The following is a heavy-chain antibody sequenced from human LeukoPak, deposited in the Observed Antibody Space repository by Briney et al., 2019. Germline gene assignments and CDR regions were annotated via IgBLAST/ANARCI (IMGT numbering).Heavy chain of an antibody. CDR2: IYSGGST. Sequence: GSLRLSCAASGFTVSSNYMSWVRHAPGKGLEWVSTIYSGGSTNYADSVKGRFTLSGDNSQNTLYLQMNSLRAEDTAVYYCASGINFDYWGQGTLVTVSS. D-gene: IGHD1-14*01. V-gene: IGHV3-66*01. J-gene: IGHJ4*02. CDR3: ASGINFDY. CDR1: GFTVSSNY.